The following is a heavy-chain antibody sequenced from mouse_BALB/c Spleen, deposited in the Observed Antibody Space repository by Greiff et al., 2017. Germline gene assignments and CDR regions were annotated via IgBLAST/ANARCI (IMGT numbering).Heavy chain of an antibody. CDR2: IRSKANNHAS. CDR3: ILCDYGFAY. J-gene: IGHJ3*01. Sequence: EVQVEESGGGLVQPGGSMKLSCAASGFTFSDAWMDWVRQSPGKGLEWVAEIRSKANNHASYYAVSVQGRFTISRDDSKSSVYLQMNSSRAEATGIYYWILCDYGFAYWGQGTLVTVSA. CDR1: GFTFSDAW. D-gene: IGHD2-4*01. V-gene: IGHV6-6*01.